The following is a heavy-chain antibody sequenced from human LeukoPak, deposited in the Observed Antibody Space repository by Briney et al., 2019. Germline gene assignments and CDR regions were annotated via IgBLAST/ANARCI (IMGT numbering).Heavy chain of an antibody. D-gene: IGHD6-13*01. J-gene: IGHJ5*02. Sequence: GGSLRLSCAASGFTFDDYGMSWVRQAPGKGLEWVSGINWNGGSTGYADSVKGRFTISRDNAKNSLYLQMNSLRAEDTALYYSAREASSSWYYWFDPWGQGTLVTVSS. CDR3: AREASSSWYYWFDP. CDR2: INWNGGST. V-gene: IGHV3-20*04. CDR1: GFTFDDYG.